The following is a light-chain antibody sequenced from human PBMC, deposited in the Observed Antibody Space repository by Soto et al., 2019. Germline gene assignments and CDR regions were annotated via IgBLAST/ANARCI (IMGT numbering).Light chain of an antibody. CDR3: QQYGSSLPWT. Sequence: EIVLTQSPGTLSLFPGERAPLSCRASQSVSSSYLAWYQQKPGQAPRLLIYGASSRATGIPDRFSGSGSGTDFTLTISRLEPEDFAVFYCQQYGSSLPWTFGQGTKVDIK. J-gene: IGKJ1*01. CDR2: GAS. V-gene: IGKV3-20*01. CDR1: QSVSSSY.